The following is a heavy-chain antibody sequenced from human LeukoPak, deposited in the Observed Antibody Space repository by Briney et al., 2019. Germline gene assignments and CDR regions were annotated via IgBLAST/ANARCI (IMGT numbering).Heavy chain of an antibody. CDR2: ISHDGSNN. CDR1: GFIFSSYG. CDR3: AKDRPFEGGIDP. V-gene: IGHV3-30*18. J-gene: IGHJ5*02. Sequence: GGSLRLSCVASGFIFSSYGMHWVRQAPGKGLEWVVVISHDGSNNNYADSVKGRFTISRDNSKNTLYLQMNSLRPEDTAVYYCAKDRPFEGGIDPWGQGTLVTVSS. D-gene: IGHD3-16*01.